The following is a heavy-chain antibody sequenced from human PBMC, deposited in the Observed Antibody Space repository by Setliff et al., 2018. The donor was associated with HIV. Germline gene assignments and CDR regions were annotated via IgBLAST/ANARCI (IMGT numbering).Heavy chain of an antibody. V-gene: IGHV4-59*08. Sequence: PSETLPLTCTVSGDSISTDYWTWIRQPPGKGLEWSGYIYNSASTSYTPSLTSRVTISVDTSKHQFSLPLSSVTAADTAVYYCARHSPSDYWGQGTLVTVS. J-gene: IGHJ4*02. CDR1: GDSISTDY. CDR3: ARHSPSDY. CDR2: IYNSAST.